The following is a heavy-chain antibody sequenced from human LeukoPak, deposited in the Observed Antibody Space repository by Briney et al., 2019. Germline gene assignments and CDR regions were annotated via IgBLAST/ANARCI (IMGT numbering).Heavy chain of an antibody. J-gene: IGHJ5*02. CDR3: ASLRDGDFGWFDP. CDR2: IYSGGST. Sequence: PGGSLRLSFPASGFTVSSNYMSWVRQAPGKGLEWVSVIYSGGSTYYADSVKGRFTISRDNSKNTLYLQMNSLRAEDTAVYYCASLRDGDFGWFDPWGQGTLVTVSS. CDR1: GFTVSSNY. V-gene: IGHV3-66*02. D-gene: IGHD4-17*01.